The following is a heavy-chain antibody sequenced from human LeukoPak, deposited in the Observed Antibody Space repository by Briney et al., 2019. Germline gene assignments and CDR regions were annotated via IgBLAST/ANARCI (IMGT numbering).Heavy chain of an antibody. Sequence: TASETLSLTCTVSGGSISSYYWSWIRQPPGKGLEWIGYIYYSGSTNYNPSLKSRVTISVDTSKNQFSLKLSSVTAADTAVYYCARGAIAAAGRNWFDPWGQGTLVTVSS. CDR2: IYYSGST. D-gene: IGHD6-13*01. CDR1: GGSISSYY. V-gene: IGHV4-59*01. CDR3: ARGAIAAAGRNWFDP. J-gene: IGHJ5*02.